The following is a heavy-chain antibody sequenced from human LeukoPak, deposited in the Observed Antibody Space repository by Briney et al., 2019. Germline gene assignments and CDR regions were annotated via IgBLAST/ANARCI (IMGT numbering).Heavy chain of an antibody. D-gene: IGHD3-22*01. CDR3: AKADSSGYYYAEGGSFDY. J-gene: IGHJ4*02. CDR2: IWYDGSNK. V-gene: IGHV3-33*06. Sequence: PGGSLRLSCAASGFTFSRYGMHWLRQAPGKGLEWVAVIWYDGSNKYYADSVKGRFTISRDNSKNTLYLQMNSLRAEDTAVYYCAKADSSGYYYAEGGSFDYWGQGTLVTVSS. CDR1: GFTFSRYG.